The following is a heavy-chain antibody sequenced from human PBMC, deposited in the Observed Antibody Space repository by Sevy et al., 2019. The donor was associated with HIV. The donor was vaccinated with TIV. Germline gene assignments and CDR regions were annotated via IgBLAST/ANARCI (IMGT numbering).Heavy chain of an antibody. CDR2: ISYDGSRK. CDR3: ARERDRQALNV. CDR1: GFTFGSYA. Sequence: GGSLRLSCAASGFTFGSYAMHWVRQAPGKGLEWLDFISYDGSRKYYADSVKGRFTISRDNSKNTLFMQVNSLRAEDTALYYCARERDRQALNVWGQGTMVTVSS. V-gene: IGHV3-30-3*01. J-gene: IGHJ3*01.